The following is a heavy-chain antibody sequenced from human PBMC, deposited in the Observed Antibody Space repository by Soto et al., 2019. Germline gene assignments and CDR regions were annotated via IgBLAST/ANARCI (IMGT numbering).Heavy chain of an antibody. V-gene: IGHV3-7*01. CDR2: IKQDGSEK. J-gene: IGHJ5*02. D-gene: IGHD3-16*01. CDR1: GFTFNNYW. Sequence: GGSLRLSCAASGFTFNNYWMTWVRQAPGKGLEWVANIKQDGSEKYYVDSVKGRFTISRDNAKNSLNLQMNSLRAEDTAVYYCARPLGGRVVVGASTMIDFPNPLQPLPWG. CDR3: ARPLGGRVVVGASTMIDFPNPLQPLP.